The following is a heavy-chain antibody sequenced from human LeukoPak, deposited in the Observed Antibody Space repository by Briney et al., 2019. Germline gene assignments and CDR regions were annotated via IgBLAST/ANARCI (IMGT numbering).Heavy chain of an antibody. J-gene: IGHJ3*02. CDR3: ARELDSSGWYEGGAFDI. CDR1: GGSFSGYY. V-gene: IGHV4-34*01. CDR2: INHSGST. Sequence: SETLSLTCAVYGGSFSGYYWSWIRQPPGKGLEWIGEINHSGSTNYNPSLKSRVTISVDTSKNQFSLKLRSVTAADTAVYYCARELDSSGWYEGGAFDIWGQGTMVTVSS. D-gene: IGHD6-19*01.